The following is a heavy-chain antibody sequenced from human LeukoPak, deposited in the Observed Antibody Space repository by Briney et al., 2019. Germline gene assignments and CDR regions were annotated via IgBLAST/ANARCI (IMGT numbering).Heavy chain of an antibody. CDR2: INHSGST. CDR3: ARGRRMGY. D-gene: IGHD2-15*01. Sequence: PSETLSLTCAVYGGSFSGYYWSWIRQPPGKGLEWIGEINHSGSTNYNPSLKSRVTISVDTSKNQFSLKLSSVTAADTAVYYCARGRRMGYWGQGTLVTVSP. V-gene: IGHV4-34*01. CDR1: GGSFSGYY. J-gene: IGHJ4*02.